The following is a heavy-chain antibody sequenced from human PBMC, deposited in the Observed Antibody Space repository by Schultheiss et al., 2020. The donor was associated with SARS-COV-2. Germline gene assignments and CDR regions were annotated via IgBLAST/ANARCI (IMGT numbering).Heavy chain of an antibody. Sequence: SVKVSCKASGGTFSSYGISWVRQAPGQGLEWMGGIIPIFGTANYAQKFQGRVTITADKSTSTAYMELSSLRSEDTAVYYCARLDGKYFYYYGMDVWGQGTTVTVSS. D-gene: IGHD2/OR15-2a*01. CDR3: ARLDGKYFYYYGMDV. V-gene: IGHV1-69*06. CDR1: GGTFSSYG. CDR2: IIPIFGTA. J-gene: IGHJ6*02.